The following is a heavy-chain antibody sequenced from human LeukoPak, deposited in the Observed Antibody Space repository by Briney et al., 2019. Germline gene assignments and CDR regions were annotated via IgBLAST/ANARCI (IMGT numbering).Heavy chain of an antibody. J-gene: IGHJ4*02. CDR2: IQYDGSNK. CDR1: GFTFSSYG. CDR3: AKDPLGYCSSTSCYTPFDY. Sequence: PGGSLRLSCAASGFTFSSYGMHWVRQAPGKGLEWVAFIQYDGSNKYYADSVKGRFTISRDNSKNTLYLQMNSLRAEDTAVYYCAKDPLGYCSSTSCYTPFDYWGQGTLVTVFS. V-gene: IGHV3-30*02. D-gene: IGHD2-2*01.